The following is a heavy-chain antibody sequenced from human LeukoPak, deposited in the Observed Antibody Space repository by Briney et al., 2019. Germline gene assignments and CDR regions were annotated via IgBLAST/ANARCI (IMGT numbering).Heavy chain of an antibody. V-gene: IGHV4-59*08. J-gene: IGHJ4*02. D-gene: IGHD4-17*01. CDR2: IYYSGST. CDR3: ARRVVTVNTFDY. Sequence: SETLSLTCTVSGGSISSYYWSWIRQPPGKGLEWIGYIYYSGSTNYNPSLKSGVTISVDTSKNQFSLKLSSVTAADTAVYYCARRVVTVNTFDYWGQGTLVTVSS. CDR1: GGSISSYY.